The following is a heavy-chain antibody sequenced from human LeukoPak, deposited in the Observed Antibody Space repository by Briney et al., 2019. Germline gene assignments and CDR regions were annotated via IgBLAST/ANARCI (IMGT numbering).Heavy chain of an antibody. CDR3: ARNRYDILTGANNWFDP. V-gene: IGHV5-51*01. Sequence: GESLKISCKGSGYSFTTSWIAWVRQMPGKGLEWMGIIYPGDSDTRYSPSFQGQVIISADESISTAYLQWSSLKASDTAMYYCARNRYDILTGANNWFDPWGQGTLVTVSS. CDR2: IYPGDSDT. CDR1: GYSFTTSW. J-gene: IGHJ5*02. D-gene: IGHD3-9*01.